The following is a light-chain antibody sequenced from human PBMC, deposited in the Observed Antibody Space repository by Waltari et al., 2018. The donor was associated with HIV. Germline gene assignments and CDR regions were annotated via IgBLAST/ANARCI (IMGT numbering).Light chain of an antibody. CDR2: EDT. V-gene: IGLV2-14*01. J-gene: IGLJ1*01. CDR1: SDDVGGYSY. Sequence: QSALTQPASVSASPGQSITISCTGSSDDVGGYSYVSWYQQFPGKAPKLLSSEDTERASEISLCFSGSKSANTASLTISGLRPEDEADYFCASFSSTFTYVFGTGTKVTVL. CDR3: ASFSSTFTYV.